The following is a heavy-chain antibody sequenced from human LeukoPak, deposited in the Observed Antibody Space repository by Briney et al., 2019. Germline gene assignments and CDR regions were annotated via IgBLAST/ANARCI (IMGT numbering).Heavy chain of an antibody. Sequence: GESLKISCKGSGYSFTSYWIGWVRQMPGKGLEWMGIIYPGDSDTRYSPSFQGQVTISADKSISTAYLQWSSLKASDTAMYYCARQPWFGELLLYYFDHWGQGTLVTVSS. CDR1: GYSFTSYW. D-gene: IGHD3-10*01. V-gene: IGHV5-51*01. CDR2: IYPGDSDT. J-gene: IGHJ4*02. CDR3: ARQPWFGELLLYYFDH.